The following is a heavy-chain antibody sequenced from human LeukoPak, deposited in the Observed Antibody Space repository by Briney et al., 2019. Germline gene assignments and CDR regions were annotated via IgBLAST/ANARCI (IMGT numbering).Heavy chain of an antibody. J-gene: IGHJ4*02. CDR2: INPNSGGT. D-gene: IGHD2-15*01. V-gene: IGHV1-2*02. CDR1: GYTFTGYY. Sequence: GASVKVSCKASGYTFTGYYMHWERHAPGQGLEWMGWINPNSGGTNYAQKFQGRVTMTRDTSISTAYMELSRLRSDDTAVYYCARDAGYCSGGSCYLFDYWGQGTLVTVSS. CDR3: ARDAGYCSGGSCYLFDY.